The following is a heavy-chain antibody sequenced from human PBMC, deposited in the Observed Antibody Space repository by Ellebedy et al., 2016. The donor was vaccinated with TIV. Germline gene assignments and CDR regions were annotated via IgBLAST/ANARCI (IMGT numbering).Heavy chain of an antibody. V-gene: IGHV1-24*01. CDR2: FTPEDDDA. CDR1: GATLNELT. J-gene: IGHJ5*01. Sequence: AASVKVSCKVSGATLNELTIEWVRQTPGGGLEWMGVFTPEDDDAIHAQKFQGRVTLTRDTSADIAYMALTSLRPDDTALYYWATATRETFMHRGFITTVRWLESWGRGTRVTVSS. CDR3: ATATRETFMHRGFITTVRWLES. D-gene: IGHD1-1*01.